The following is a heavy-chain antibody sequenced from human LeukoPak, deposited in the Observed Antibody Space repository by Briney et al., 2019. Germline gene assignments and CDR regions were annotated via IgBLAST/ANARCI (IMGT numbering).Heavy chain of an antibody. CDR2: IRYDGSNK. CDR1: GFTFRNYG. J-gene: IGHJ4*02. Sequence: PGGSLRLSCATSGFTFRNYGMDWVRQAPGKGLEWVTFIRYDGSNKYYADSVKGRFTVSRDNSKDTLYLQMNSLRAEDTAVYYCAKDINTNCRGDCPHDHWGQGVLVTVSS. V-gene: IGHV3-30*02. CDR3: AKDINTNCRGDCPHDH. D-gene: IGHD2-21*02.